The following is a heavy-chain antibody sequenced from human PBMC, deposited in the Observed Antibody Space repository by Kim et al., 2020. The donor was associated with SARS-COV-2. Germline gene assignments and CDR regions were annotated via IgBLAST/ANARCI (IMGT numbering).Heavy chain of an antibody. D-gene: IGHD3-22*01. V-gene: IGHV4-4*02. J-gene: IGHJ5*02. Sequence: KSRVTISGDKSKNQFSLKLSSVTAADTAVYYCARDYYDSGGLGRYWFDPWGQGTLVTVSS. CDR3: ARDYYDSGGLGRYWFDP.